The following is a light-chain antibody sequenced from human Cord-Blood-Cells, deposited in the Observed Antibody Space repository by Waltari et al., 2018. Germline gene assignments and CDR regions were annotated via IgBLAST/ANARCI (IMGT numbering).Light chain of an antibody. V-gene: IGLV2-8*01. CDR1: SSDVGGYNY. CDR3: SSYAGSNNFV. J-gene: IGLJ1*01. CDR2: EVS. Sequence: QSALTQPPSASGSPGQSVTISCPGTSSDVGGYNYVPWYQQHPGKAPKLMIDEVSKRPSGVPDRFSGSKSGNTASLTVSGLQAEDEADYYCSSYAGSNNFVFGTGTKVTVL.